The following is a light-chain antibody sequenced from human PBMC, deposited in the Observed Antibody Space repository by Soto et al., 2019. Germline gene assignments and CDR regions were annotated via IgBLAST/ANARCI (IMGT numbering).Light chain of an antibody. CDR2: GAS. CDR1: QSGYNN. Sequence: EIVMTQSPATLSVSPGERATLSCRASQSGYNNLAWYQQKPGQAPRLLIYGASTRATGIPARFSGSGSGTEFTLTISSLQSEDFAVYFCQQYNNWPPVTFGPGTKVDIK. CDR3: QQYNNWPPVT. J-gene: IGKJ3*01. V-gene: IGKV3-15*01.